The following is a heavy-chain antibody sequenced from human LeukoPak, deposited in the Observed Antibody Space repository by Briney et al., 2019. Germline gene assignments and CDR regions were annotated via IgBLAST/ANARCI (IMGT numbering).Heavy chain of an antibody. Sequence: SVKVSCKASGGTFSSYAISWVRQAPGQGLEWMGGIIPIFGTANYAQKFQGRVTITTDESTSTAYMELSSLRSEDTAVYYCARNNNWNYNYFDYWGQGTLVTVSS. CDR3: ARNNNWNYNYFDY. V-gene: IGHV1-69*05. CDR2: IIPIFGTA. CDR1: GGTFSSYA. J-gene: IGHJ4*02. D-gene: IGHD1-7*01.